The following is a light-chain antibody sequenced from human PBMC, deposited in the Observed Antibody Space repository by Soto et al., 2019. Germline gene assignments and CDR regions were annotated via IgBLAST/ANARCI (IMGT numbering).Light chain of an antibody. CDR2: GAS. Sequence: IVLTQSPGTLSLSPGERATLSCRASQTVSSNFLAGYQEKPGQGPRLLIYGASTRATGIPDRFSGSGSGTDFTLTISRLDPEDFAVYYCRQYGRSLEFAVGGGTKVDIK. V-gene: IGKV3-20*01. CDR3: RQYGRSLEFA. J-gene: IGKJ4*01. CDR1: QTVSSNF.